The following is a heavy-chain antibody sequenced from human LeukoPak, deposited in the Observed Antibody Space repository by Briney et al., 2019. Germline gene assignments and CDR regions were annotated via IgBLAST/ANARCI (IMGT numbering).Heavy chain of an antibody. Sequence: PGGSLRLSCAASGFTFTNAWMSWVRQAPGKGLEWVAVIWYDGSNKYYADSVKGRFTVSRDNSKNTLYLQMNSLRAEDTAVYYCATAVASSSGWYADYWGQGTLVTVSS. CDR1: GFTFTNAW. D-gene: IGHD6-19*01. V-gene: IGHV3-33*08. CDR2: IWYDGSNK. J-gene: IGHJ4*02. CDR3: ATAVASSSGWYADY.